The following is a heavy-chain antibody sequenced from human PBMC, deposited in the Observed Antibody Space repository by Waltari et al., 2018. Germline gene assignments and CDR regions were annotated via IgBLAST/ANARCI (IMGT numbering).Heavy chain of an antibody. V-gene: IGHV4-59*08. J-gene: IGHJ4*02. CDR3: ARAYDSSGYPYFDY. D-gene: IGHD3-22*01. CDR2: IYYSGST. CDR1: GGSISSYY. Sequence: QVQLQESGPGLVKPSETLSLTCTVSGGSISSYYWSWIRQPPGKGLEWIGYIYYSGSTNYTPSLKSRVTISVDTSKNQFSLKLSSVTAADTAVYYCARAYDSSGYPYFDYWGQGTLVTVSS.